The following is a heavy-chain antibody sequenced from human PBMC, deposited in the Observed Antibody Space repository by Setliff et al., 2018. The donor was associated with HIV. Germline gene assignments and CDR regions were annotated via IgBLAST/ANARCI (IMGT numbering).Heavy chain of an antibody. J-gene: IGHJ2*01. D-gene: IGHD1-20*01. CDR1: GGSFSDYY. Sequence: SETLSLTCAVYGGSFSDYYWTWIRQPPGKGLEWIAEINQERTTFYNPSLKSRVTMSLDTSRNEVSLRLSSVTAADTATYFCARVRFNFDNVRCFDLWGPGTLVTVSS. CDR3: ARVRFNFDNVRCFDL. V-gene: IGHV4-34*01. CDR2: INQERTT.